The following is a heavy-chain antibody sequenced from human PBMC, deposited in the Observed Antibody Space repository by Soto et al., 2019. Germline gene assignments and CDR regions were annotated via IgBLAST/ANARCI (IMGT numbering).Heavy chain of an antibody. CDR2: ISGSGGST. CDR1: QFTFSNYG. D-gene: IGHD1-1*01. CDR3: ARPATTGTRFGAFDI. J-gene: IGHJ3*02. Sequence: GGSLRLSCAASQFTFSNYGMNWVRQAPGKGLEWVSGISGSGGSTYYADSVKGRSTISRDNAKNSLFLQMNSLRAEDTAVYYCARPATTGTRFGAFDIWGQGTMVTVSS. V-gene: IGHV3-21*04.